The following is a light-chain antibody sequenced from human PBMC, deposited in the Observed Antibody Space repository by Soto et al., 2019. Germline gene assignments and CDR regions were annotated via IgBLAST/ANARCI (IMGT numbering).Light chain of an antibody. V-gene: IGKV3-11*01. CDR2: EAS. J-gene: IGKJ1*01. CDR3: QQRSDWPWT. Sequence: EIVLAQSPATLSLSPGEGATLSCRASQSVSSYLAWYQQKPGQAPRLLMYEASTRATGIPARFSGGGSGTDFTLTISSLEPEDFAVYYCQQRSDWPWTFGQGTKV. CDR1: QSVSSY.